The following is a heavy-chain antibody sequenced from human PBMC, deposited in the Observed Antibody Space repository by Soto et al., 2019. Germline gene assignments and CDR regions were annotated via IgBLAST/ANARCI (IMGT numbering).Heavy chain of an antibody. CDR3: ATESGSTYGYFDH. D-gene: IGHD5-18*01. Sequence: SETLSLTCTVSGGSVTSDEDYWTWIRQSPGKGLEWIGYISNSGSTGYNPSLKTRLSMSVDRSKNQFTLRLTSVTAAYTAVYFCATESGSTYGYFDHWGQGTQVTVSS. J-gene: IGHJ4*02. CDR2: ISNSGST. V-gene: IGHV4-30-4*01. CDR1: GGSVTSDEDY.